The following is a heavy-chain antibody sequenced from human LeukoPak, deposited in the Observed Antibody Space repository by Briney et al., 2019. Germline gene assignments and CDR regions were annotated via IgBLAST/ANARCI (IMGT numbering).Heavy chain of an antibody. V-gene: IGHV3-30*04. D-gene: IGHD3-22*01. CDR3: ARRSPRGFTMIVVGPFDY. Sequence: GRSLRLSCAASGFTFSSYAMHWVRQAPGKGLEWVAVISYDGSKKYYADSVKGRFTISRDNSKNTLYLQMNSLGAEDTAVYYCARRSPRGFTMIVVGPFDYWGQGTLVTVSS. J-gene: IGHJ4*02. CDR1: GFTFSSYA. CDR2: ISYDGSKK.